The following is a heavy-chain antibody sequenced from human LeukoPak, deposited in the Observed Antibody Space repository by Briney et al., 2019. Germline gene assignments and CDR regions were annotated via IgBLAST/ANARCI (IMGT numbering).Heavy chain of an antibody. CDR1: GITFGSYW. D-gene: IGHD4-17*01. J-gene: IGHJ4*02. V-gene: IGHV3-74*01. Sequence: GGSLSLSCAASGITFGSYWMHWVRQAPGKGLVWVSRINGDGSSTNYADSVKGRFTISRDNAKNTLYLQMNSLRAEDTAVYYCARGTGNYGDWDYWGQGTLVTVSS. CDR3: ARGTGNYGDWDY. CDR2: INGDGSST.